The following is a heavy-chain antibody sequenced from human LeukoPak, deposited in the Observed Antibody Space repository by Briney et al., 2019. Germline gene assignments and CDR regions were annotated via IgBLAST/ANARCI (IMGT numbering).Heavy chain of an antibody. Sequence: GGSLRLSCAASGFTFSSYSMNWVRQAPGKGLEWVSSISSSSYIYYADSVKGRFTISRDNAKNSLYLQMNSLRAGDTAVYYCARDPDGYNPNFDYWGQGTLVTVSS. CDR3: ARDPDGYNPNFDY. D-gene: IGHD5-24*01. CDR1: GFTFSSYS. CDR2: ISSSSYI. V-gene: IGHV3-21*01. J-gene: IGHJ4*02.